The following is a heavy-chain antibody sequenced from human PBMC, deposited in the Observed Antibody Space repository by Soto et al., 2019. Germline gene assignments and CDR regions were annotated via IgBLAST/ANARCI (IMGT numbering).Heavy chain of an antibody. D-gene: IGHD6-19*01. Sequence: PGGSLRLSCAASGFTFSSYAMSWVRQAPGKGLEWVSIISGGSGSTNYADSVKGRFTISRDNSKNTLYLQMNSLRAEDTAVYYCAKGYSSGWPGRWFDPWGQGTLVTVSS. J-gene: IGHJ5*02. CDR2: ISGGSGST. CDR1: GFTFSSYA. CDR3: AKGYSSGWPGRWFDP. V-gene: IGHV3-23*01.